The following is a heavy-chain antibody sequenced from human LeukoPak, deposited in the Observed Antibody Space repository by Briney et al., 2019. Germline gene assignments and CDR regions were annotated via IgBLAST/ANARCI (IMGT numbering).Heavy chain of an antibody. J-gene: IGHJ6*03. CDR1: GYSISSGYY. Sequence: PSETLSLTCTVSGYSISSGYYWGWIRQPPGKGLEWIGEINHSGSTNYNPSLKSRVTISVDTSKNQFSLKLSSVTAADTAVYYCARVDRNYYYYYMDVWGKGTTVTVSS. CDR2: INHSGST. CDR3: ARVDRNYYYYYMDV. V-gene: IGHV4-38-2*02.